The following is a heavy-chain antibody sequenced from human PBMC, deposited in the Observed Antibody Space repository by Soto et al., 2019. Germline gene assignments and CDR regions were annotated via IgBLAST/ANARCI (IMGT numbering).Heavy chain of an antibody. CDR1: GGSFSGYY. D-gene: IGHD2-15*01. Sequence: SETLSLTCAVYGGSFSGYYWSWIRQPPGKGLEWIGEINHSGSTNYNPSLKSRVTISVDTSKNQFSLKLSSVTAADTAVYYCARRVVVVVAANQSHWFDPWGQGTLVTVSS. V-gene: IGHV4-34*01. CDR3: ARRVVVVVAANQSHWFDP. J-gene: IGHJ5*02. CDR2: INHSGST.